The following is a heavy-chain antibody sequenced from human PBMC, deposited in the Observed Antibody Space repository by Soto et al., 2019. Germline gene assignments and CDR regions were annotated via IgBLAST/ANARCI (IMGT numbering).Heavy chain of an antibody. D-gene: IGHD2-2*01. Sequence: GASVKVSCKASGGTFSSYAIIWVRQAPGQGLEWMGGIIPIFGTANYAQKFQGRVTITADESTSTAYMELSSLRSEDTAVYYCAKKDIVVVPAAMGPHYYYYGMDVWGQGTTVTVSS. CDR1: GGTFSSYA. CDR3: AKKDIVVVPAAMGPHYYYYGMDV. CDR2: IIPIFGTA. V-gene: IGHV1-69*13. J-gene: IGHJ6*02.